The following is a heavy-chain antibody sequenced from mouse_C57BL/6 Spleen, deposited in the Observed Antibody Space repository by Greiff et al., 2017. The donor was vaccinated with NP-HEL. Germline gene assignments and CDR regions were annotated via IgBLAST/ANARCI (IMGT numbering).Heavy chain of an antibody. CDR3: ARRGVDGYPFAY. Sequence: EVQGVESGGDLVKPGGSLKLSCAASGFTFSSYGMSWVRQTPDKRLEWVATISSGGSYTYHPDSVKGRFTISRDNAKNTLYLQMSSLKSEDTAMYYCARRGVDGYPFAYWGQGTLVTVSA. V-gene: IGHV5-6*01. CDR2: ISSGGSYT. J-gene: IGHJ3*01. CDR1: GFTFSSYG. D-gene: IGHD2-3*01.